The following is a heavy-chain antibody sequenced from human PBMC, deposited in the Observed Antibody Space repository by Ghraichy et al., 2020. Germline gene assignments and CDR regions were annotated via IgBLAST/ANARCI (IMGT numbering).Heavy chain of an antibody. CDR3: ARKYDFWSGYYPPDYYGMDV. CDR2: IKQDGSEK. CDR1: GFTFSSYW. Sequence: GSLRLSCAASGFTFSSYWMSWVRQAPGKGLEWVANIKQDGSEKYYVDSVKGRFTISRDNAKNSLYLQMNSLRAEDTAVYYCARKYDFWSGYYPPDYYGMDVWGQGTTVTVSS. J-gene: IGHJ6*02. V-gene: IGHV3-7*01. D-gene: IGHD3-3*01.